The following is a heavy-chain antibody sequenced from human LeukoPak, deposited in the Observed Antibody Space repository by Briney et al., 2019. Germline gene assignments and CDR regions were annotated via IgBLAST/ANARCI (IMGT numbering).Heavy chain of an antibody. J-gene: IGHJ3*02. CDR1: GFTFSSYA. V-gene: IGHV3-23*01. Sequence: GGSLRLSCAASGFTFSSYAMSWVRQAPGKGLEWVSAISGSGGSTYYADSVKGRFTISRDNSKSTPYLQVNSLRAEDTAVYYCAEVRRGAAMALDAFDIWGQGTMVTVSS. CDR3: AEVRRGAAMALDAFDI. CDR2: ISGSGGST. D-gene: IGHD5-18*01.